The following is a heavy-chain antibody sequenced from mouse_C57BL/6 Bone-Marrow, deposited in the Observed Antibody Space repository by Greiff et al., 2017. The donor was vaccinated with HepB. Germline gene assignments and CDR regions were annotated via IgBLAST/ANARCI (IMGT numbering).Heavy chain of an antibody. CDR2: IGPGSGGT. Sequence: VKLMESGAELVKPGASVKISCKASGYTFTDYYINWVKQRPGQGLEWIGKIGPGSGGTYYNEKFKGKATLTADKSSSTAYMQLSSLTSEDSAVYFCARKGAYYSNYSYFFDYWGQGTTLTVSS. CDR3: ARKGAYYSNYSYFFDY. CDR1: GYTFTDYY. J-gene: IGHJ2*01. D-gene: IGHD2-5*01. V-gene: IGHV1-77*01.